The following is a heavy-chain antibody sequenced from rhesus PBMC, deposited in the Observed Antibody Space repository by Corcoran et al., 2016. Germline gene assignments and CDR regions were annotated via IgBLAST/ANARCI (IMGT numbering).Heavy chain of an antibody. V-gene: IGHV4-106*01. CDR3: ARDQNGFDV. CDR1: GGSISDDYY. CDR2: IYGSGGGT. J-gene: IGHJ5-1*01. Sequence: QVQLQESGPGLMKPSETLSLTCAVSGGSISDDYYWSWIRQPPGKGLEWIGYIYGSGGGTNYNPSLKNRVTISIDTSKNQFYLKLSSVTAADTDVYYCARDQNGFDVWGPGVLVSVSS.